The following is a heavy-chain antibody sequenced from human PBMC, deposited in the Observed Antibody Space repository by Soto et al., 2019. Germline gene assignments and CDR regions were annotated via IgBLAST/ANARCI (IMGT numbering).Heavy chain of an antibody. J-gene: IGHJ4*02. V-gene: IGHV4-31*03. D-gene: IGHD3-22*01. CDR3: ERSEYYDSSGYPVDY. CDR1: GCSISGVCDY. Sequence: QVQLQESGPGLVKPSQTLSLTCTVSGCSISGVCDYWNWIRQHPGMGLEWIGYSSYSGSTYSNQSLKSRVTIAVDTSKKPCSLRRSSVTATDTAVYYCERSEYYDSSGYPVDYWGQGTLVTVSS. CDR2: SSYSGST.